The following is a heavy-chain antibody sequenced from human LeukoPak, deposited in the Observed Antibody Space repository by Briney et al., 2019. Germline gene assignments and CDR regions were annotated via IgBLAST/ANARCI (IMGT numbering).Heavy chain of an antibody. CDR3: ARSKAYYYYYVDV. J-gene: IGHJ6*03. CDR1: GSGFTSYW. V-gene: IGHV5-51*01. Sequence: GEALKISFKGSGSGFTSYWIGWGRQMPGKGVGWRGIIYPGESDTRYSPSFEGQVTISDDKSSSTAYLQWSSLKASDTAMYYCARSKAYYYYYVDVWGKGTTVTVSS. CDR2: IYPGESDT.